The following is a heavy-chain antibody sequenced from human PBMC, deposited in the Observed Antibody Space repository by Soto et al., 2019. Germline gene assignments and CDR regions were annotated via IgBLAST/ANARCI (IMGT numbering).Heavy chain of an antibody. Sequence: EVQLVESGGGLVKPGGSLRLSCAASGFTFSSYTMNWVRQAPGKGLEWVSSISSSSSYIYYADSGKGRFTISRDNAKNALYLQMNSLRAEDTAVYYCARYSSGWYPWGQGALVTVSS. CDR1: GFTFSSYT. D-gene: IGHD6-19*01. J-gene: IGHJ5*02. V-gene: IGHV3-21*01. CDR2: ISSSSSYI. CDR3: ARYSSGWYP.